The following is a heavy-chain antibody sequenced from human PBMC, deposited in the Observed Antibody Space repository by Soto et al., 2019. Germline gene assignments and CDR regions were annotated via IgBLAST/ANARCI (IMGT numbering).Heavy chain of an antibody. Sequence: QVQLVQSGAEVKKPGASVKVSCKASGYTFTSYGISWVRQAPGQGLEWMGWISAYNGNTHYAQKLQGRVTMTTDTSTSTAYMELRSLRSDDTAVYYCARDRCSGGSCSDDAFDIWGQGTMVTVSS. CDR3: ARDRCSGGSCSDDAFDI. J-gene: IGHJ3*02. V-gene: IGHV1-18*01. D-gene: IGHD2-15*01. CDR1: GYTFTSYG. CDR2: ISAYNGNT.